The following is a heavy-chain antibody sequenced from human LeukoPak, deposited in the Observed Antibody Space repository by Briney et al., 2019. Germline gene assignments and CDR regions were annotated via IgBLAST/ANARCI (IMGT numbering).Heavy chain of an antibody. CDR3: AKDGIAVAGTFQGRGYFDY. D-gene: IGHD6-19*01. CDR1: GSTVSSNY. CDR2: ISNDGDT. J-gene: IGHJ4*02. V-gene: IGHV3-66*02. Sequence: GGSLRLSCAASGSTVSSNYMSWVRQGPGKGLECVSVISNDGDTYYADSVKGRFTISRDNSKNTLYLQMNSLRAEDTAVYYCAKDGIAVAGTFQGRGYFDYWGQGTLVTVSS.